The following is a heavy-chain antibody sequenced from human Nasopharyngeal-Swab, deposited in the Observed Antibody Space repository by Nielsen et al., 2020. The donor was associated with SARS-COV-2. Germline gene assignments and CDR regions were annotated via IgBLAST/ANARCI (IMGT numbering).Heavy chain of an antibody. Sequence: SELLSFTCAVYGGSFSSYYWGWIRQPPGKGLEWIGSIYYSGSTYYNPSLKSRVTISVDTSKNQFSLKLSSVTAADTAVYYCARDEIGGRVDYWGQGTLVTVSS. D-gene: IGHD2-21*01. CDR1: GGSFSSYY. CDR2: IYYSGST. J-gene: IGHJ4*02. CDR3: ARDEIGGRVDY. V-gene: IGHV4-39*07.